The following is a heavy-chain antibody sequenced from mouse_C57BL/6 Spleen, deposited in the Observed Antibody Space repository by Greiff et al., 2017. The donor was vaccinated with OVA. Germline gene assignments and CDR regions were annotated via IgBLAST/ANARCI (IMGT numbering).Heavy chain of an antibody. CDR1: GFNIKDYY. Sequence: EVQLQQSGAELVRPGASVKLSCTASGFNIKDYYMHWVKQRPEQGLEWIGRIDPEDGDTEYAPKFQGKATMTADTSSNTAYLQLSSLTSEDTAVYYCTTCYYGSSSDWYFDVWGTGTTVTVSS. CDR3: TTCYYGSSSDWYFDV. D-gene: IGHD1-1*01. J-gene: IGHJ1*03. V-gene: IGHV14-1*01. CDR2: IDPEDGDT.